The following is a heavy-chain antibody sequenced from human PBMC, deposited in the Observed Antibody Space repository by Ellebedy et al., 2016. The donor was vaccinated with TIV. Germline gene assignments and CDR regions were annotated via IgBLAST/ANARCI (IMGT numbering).Heavy chain of an antibody. V-gene: IGHV3-30*18. CDR2: IAHDGSVQ. J-gene: IGHJ4*02. CDR3: SKEISPRSSNGWPFDQ. D-gene: IGHD6-19*01. CDR1: GFTFSSYD. Sequence: PGGSLRLSCAASGFTFSSYDMHWVRQAPGKGLEWVAVIAHDGSVQHYADFARGRFIVSRDNFKNTLHLQMDNLKVEDTAIYYCSKEISPRSSNGWPFDQWGQGTLVTVSS.